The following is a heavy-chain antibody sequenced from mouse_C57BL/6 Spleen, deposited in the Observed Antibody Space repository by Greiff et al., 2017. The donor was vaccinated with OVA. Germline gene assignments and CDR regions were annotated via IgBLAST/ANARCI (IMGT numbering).Heavy chain of an antibody. CDR3: ARRPITTVVAEDYYAMDY. J-gene: IGHJ4*01. D-gene: IGHD1-1*01. Sequence: QVHVKQSGAELVKPGASVKMSCKASGYTFTSYWITWVKQRPGQGLEWIGDIYPGSGSTNYNEKFKSKATLTVDTSSSTAYMQLSSLTSEDSAVYYCARRPITTVVAEDYYAMDYWGQGTSVTVSS. V-gene: IGHV1-55*01. CDR1: GYTFTSYW. CDR2: IYPGSGST.